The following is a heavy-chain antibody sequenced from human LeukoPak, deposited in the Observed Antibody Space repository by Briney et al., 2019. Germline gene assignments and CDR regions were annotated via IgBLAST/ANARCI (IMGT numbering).Heavy chain of an antibody. V-gene: IGHV4-34*01. CDR3: ARGGGWRPLRYCSSTSCRTINWFDP. Sequence: SETLSLTCAVYGGSFSGYYWSWIRQPPGKGLEWIGEINHSGSTNYNPSLKSRVTISVDTSKNQFSLKLSSVTAADTAVYYCARGGGWRPLRYCSSTSCRTINWFDPWSQGTLVTVSS. CDR1: GGSFSGYY. CDR2: INHSGST. J-gene: IGHJ5*02. D-gene: IGHD2-2*01.